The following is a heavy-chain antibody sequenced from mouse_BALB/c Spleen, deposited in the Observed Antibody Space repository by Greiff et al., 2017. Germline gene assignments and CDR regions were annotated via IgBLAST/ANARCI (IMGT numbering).Heavy chain of an antibody. Sequence: EVQGVESGGGLVKPGGSLKLSCAASGFTFSDYYMYWVRQTPEKRLEWVATISDGGSYTYYPDSVKGRFTISRDNAKNNLYLQMSSLKSEDTAMYYCARDHLFAYWGQGTLVTVSA. CDR1: GFTFSDYY. J-gene: IGHJ3*01. V-gene: IGHV5-4*02. CDR2: ISDGGSYT. CDR3: ARDHLFAY.